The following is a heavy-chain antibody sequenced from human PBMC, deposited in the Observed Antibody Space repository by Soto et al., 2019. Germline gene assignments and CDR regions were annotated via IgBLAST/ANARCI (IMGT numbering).Heavy chain of an antibody. J-gene: IGHJ4*02. CDR1: GFTFSNAW. D-gene: IGHD3-9*01. CDR2: IKSKTDGGTT. CDR3: TTHILRLVSRSL. V-gene: IGHV3-15*01. Sequence: EVQLVESGGGLVKPGGSLRLSCAASGFTFSNAWMSWVRQAPGKGLEWVGRIKSKTDGGTTDYAAPVKGRFTISRDDSKNTLYLQMNSLKTEDTAVYYCTTHILRLVSRSLWGQGTLVTVSS.